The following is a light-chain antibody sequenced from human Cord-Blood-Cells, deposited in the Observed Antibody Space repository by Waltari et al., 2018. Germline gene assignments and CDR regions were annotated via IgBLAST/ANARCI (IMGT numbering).Light chain of an antibody. CDR3: LLYYGGAWV. CDR1: TGAVTSGYY. CDR2: NSS. J-gene: IGLJ3*02. V-gene: IGLV7-43*01. Sequence: QTVVTQEPSLTVSPGGTVTLTCAYSTGAVTSGYYPNWFQQKPGQEPRALIYNSSNKHSGAPARFSGSLLGGKAALTLSGVQPEDEAEYYCLLYYGGAWVFGGGTKLTVL.